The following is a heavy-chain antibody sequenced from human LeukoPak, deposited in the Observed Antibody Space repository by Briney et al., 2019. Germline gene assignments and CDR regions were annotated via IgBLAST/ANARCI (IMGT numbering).Heavy chain of an antibody. D-gene: IGHD6-6*01. J-gene: IGHJ4*02. CDR3: ARGWYSSSSDY. CDR1: GFTFSSFS. V-gene: IGHV3-74*01. CDR2: INSDGSST. Sequence: GGSLRLSCAASGFTFSSFSMHWVRHAPGKGLVWVSRINSDGSSTSYADSVKGRPTISRDNAKNTLYLQMNSLRAEDTAVYYCARGWYSSSSDYWGQGTLVTVSS.